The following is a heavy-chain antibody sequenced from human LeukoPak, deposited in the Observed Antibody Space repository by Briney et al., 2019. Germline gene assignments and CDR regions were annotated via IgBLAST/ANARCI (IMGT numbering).Heavy chain of an antibody. CDR2: MYYSGST. Sequence: SETLSLTCTVSGGSISSSSYYWGWIRQPPGKGLEWIGSMYYSGSTYYNPSLKSRVTISVDTSKNQFSLKLTSVTAADTAVYYCARDATASRTYFDPWGQGTLVTVSS. CDR1: GGSISSSSYY. J-gene: IGHJ5*02. CDR3: ARDATASRTYFDP. V-gene: IGHV4-39*07. D-gene: IGHD1-14*01.